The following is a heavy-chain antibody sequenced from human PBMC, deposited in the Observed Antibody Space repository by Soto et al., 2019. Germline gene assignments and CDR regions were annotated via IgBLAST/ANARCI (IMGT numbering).Heavy chain of an antibody. Sequence: GGSLRLSCAASGFTFSSYAMSWVRQAPGKGLEWVSAISGSGGSTYYADSVKGRFTISRDNSKNTLYLQMNSLRAEDTAVYYCAKDADYGSGSYPTPYYFDYWGQGTLVTVSS. CDR1: GFTFSSYA. V-gene: IGHV3-23*01. CDR3: AKDADYGSGSYPTPYYFDY. D-gene: IGHD3-10*01. CDR2: ISGSGGST. J-gene: IGHJ4*02.